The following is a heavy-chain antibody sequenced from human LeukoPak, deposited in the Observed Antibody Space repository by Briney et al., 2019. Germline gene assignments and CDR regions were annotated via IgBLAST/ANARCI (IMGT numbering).Heavy chain of an antibody. CDR1: GFTFSSYA. V-gene: IGHV3-23*01. CDR3: AKDQLWSGYLDAAVDY. J-gene: IGHJ4*02. Sequence: GGPLRLSCAASGFTFSSYAMSWVRQAPGKGLEWVSAISGSGGSTYYADSVKGRFTISRDNSKNTLYLQMNSLRAEDTAVYYCAKDQLWSGYLDAAVDYWGQGTLVTVPS. CDR2: ISGSGGST. D-gene: IGHD3-3*01.